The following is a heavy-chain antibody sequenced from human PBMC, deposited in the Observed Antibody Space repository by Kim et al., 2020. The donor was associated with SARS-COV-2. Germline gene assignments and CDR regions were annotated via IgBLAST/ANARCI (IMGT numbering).Heavy chain of an antibody. J-gene: IGHJ4*02. CDR3: ARGPAYYDFWSGTDY. Sequence: ASVKVSCKASGYTFTSYGISWVRQAPGQGLEWMGWISAYNGNTNYAQKLQGRVTMTTDTSTSTAYMELRSLRSDDTAVYYCARGPAYYDFWSGTDYWGQGTLVTVSS. CDR2: ISAYNGNT. V-gene: IGHV1-18*01. D-gene: IGHD3-3*01. CDR1: GYTFTSYG.